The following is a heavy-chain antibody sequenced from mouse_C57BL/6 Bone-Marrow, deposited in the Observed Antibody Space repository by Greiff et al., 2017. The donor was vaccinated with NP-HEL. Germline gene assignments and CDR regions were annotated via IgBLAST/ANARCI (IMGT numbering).Heavy chain of an antibody. D-gene: IGHD1-1*01. CDR3: ARLRDYGSSSDY. J-gene: IGHJ2*01. CDR2: IYPGSGST. Sequence: QVHVKQSGAELVKPGASVKMSCKASGYTFTSYWITWVKQRPGQGLEWIGDIYPGSGSTNYNEKFKSKATLTVDTSSSTAYMQLSSLTSEDSAVYYCARLRDYGSSSDYWGQGTTLTVSS. V-gene: IGHV1-55*01. CDR1: GYTFTSYW.